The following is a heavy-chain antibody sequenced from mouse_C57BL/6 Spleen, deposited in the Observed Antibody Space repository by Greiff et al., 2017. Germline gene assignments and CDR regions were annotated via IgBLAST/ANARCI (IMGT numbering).Heavy chain of an antibody. D-gene: IGHD1-1*01. Sequence: VQGVESGAELARPGASVKLSCKASGYTFTSYGISWVKQRTGQGLEWIGEIYPRSGNTYYNEKFKGKATLTADKSSSTAYMELRSLTSEDSAVYVFARALITTVVAPFDDWGQGTTLTVSS. CDR3: ARALITTVVAPFDD. CDR1: GYTFTSYG. J-gene: IGHJ2*01. V-gene: IGHV1-81*01. CDR2: IYPRSGNT.